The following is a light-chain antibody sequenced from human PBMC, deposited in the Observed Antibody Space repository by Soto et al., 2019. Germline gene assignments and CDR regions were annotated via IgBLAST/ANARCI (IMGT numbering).Light chain of an antibody. V-gene: IGLV2-14*01. CDR1: SSDVGAFNH. CDR2: EVS. CDR3: SSYTTSSTYV. J-gene: IGLJ1*01. Sequence: QSVLTQPASVSGSPGQSITISCTATSSDVGAFNHVSWYQQYPGKVPKLIISEVSNRPSGLSNRFSGSKSGNTASLTISGLQAENEADYYCSSYTTSSTYVFGTGTKLTVL.